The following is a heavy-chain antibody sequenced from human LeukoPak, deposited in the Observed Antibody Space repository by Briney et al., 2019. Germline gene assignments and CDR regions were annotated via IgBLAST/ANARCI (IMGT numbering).Heavy chain of an antibody. J-gene: IGHJ3*02. CDR3: ARDRANWGPHAFDI. CDR2: ISSSGSTI. Sequence: GGSLRLSCAASGFTFSDYYMSWIRQAPGKGLEWVSYISSSGSTIYYADSVKGRFTISRDNAKNSLYLQMNSLRAEDTAVYYCARDRANWGPHAFDIWGQGTMVPVSS. CDR1: GFTFSDYY. V-gene: IGHV3-11*01. D-gene: IGHD7-27*01.